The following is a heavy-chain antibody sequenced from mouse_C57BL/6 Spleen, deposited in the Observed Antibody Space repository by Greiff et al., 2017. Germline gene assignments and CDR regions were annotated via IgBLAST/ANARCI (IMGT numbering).Heavy chain of an antibody. Sequence: QVQLQQPGAELVRPGSSVKLSCKASGYTFTSYWMHWVKQRPIQGLEWIGNIDPSDSETHYNQKFKDKATLTVDKSSSTAYMQLSSLTSEDAAVYYCAAAYDSNFTTFLCAYWGQGTLVTVSA. D-gene: IGHD2-5*01. CDR2: IDPSDSET. CDR3: AAAYDSNFTTFLCAY. CDR1: GYTFTSYW. J-gene: IGHJ3*01. V-gene: IGHV1-52*01.